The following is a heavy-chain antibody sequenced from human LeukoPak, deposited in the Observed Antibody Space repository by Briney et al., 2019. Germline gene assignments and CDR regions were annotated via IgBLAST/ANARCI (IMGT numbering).Heavy chain of an antibody. D-gene: IGHD5/OR15-5a*01. Sequence: ASVKVSCKASGYTFTNDSITWVRQAPGQGLEWMGWISAYTGNTNYAQKLQGRVTLTTDTSTSTAFVELRSLRSDDTAVYYCAREVSTSPCDPWGQGTLVTVSS. CDR3: AREVSTSPCDP. J-gene: IGHJ5*02. V-gene: IGHV1-18*01. CDR1: GYTFTNDS. CDR2: ISAYTGNT.